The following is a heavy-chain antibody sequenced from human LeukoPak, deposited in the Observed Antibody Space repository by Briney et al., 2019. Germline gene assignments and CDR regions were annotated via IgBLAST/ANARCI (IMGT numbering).Heavy chain of an antibody. Sequence: GGSLRLSCAASGFTFDDYGMSWVRQAPGKGLEWVSGINWNGGSTGYADSVKDRFTISRDNAKNSLYLQMNSLRAEDTALYYCAREYSSGWTGGFDPWGQGTLVTVSS. J-gene: IGHJ5*02. CDR1: GFTFDDYG. D-gene: IGHD6-19*01. V-gene: IGHV3-20*04. CDR3: AREYSSGWTGGFDP. CDR2: INWNGGST.